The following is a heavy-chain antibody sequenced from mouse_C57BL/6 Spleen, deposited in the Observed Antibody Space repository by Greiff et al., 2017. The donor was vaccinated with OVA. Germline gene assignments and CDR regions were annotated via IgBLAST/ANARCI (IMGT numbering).Heavy chain of an antibody. CDR2: INYDGSST. D-gene: IGHD2-3*01. Sequence: DVKLVESEGGLVQPGSSMKLSCTASGFTFSDYYMAWVRQVPEKGLEWVANINYDGSSTYYLDSLKSRFIISRDNAKNILYLQMSSLKSEDTATYYCARNDGYSFDYWGQGTTLTVSS. CDR3: ARNDGYSFDY. J-gene: IGHJ2*01. V-gene: IGHV5-16*01. CDR1: GFTFSDYY.